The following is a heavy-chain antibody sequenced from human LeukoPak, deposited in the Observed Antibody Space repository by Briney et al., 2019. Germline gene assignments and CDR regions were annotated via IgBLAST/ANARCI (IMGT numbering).Heavy chain of an antibody. D-gene: IGHD1-14*01. CDR3: ANLSGVIDY. V-gene: IGHV4-38-2*02. CDR1: GYSISSGYY. Sequence: KSSETLSLACTVSGYSISSGYYWGWIRQPPGKGLEWIGTIYHSGSTYYNPSLKSRVTISVDTSKNQFSLKLSSVTAADTAVYYCANLSGVIDYWGQGTLVTVSS. J-gene: IGHJ4*02. CDR2: IYHSGST.